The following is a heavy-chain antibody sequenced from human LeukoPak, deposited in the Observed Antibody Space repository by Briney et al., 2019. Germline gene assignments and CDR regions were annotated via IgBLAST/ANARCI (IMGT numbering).Heavy chain of an antibody. D-gene: IGHD1-26*01. J-gene: IGHJ4*02. CDR3: AREFIRDSGSYYAFDY. Sequence: ASVKVSCKASGGTFSSYAISWVRQAPGQGLEWMGGIIPIFGTANYAQKFQGRVTITADESTSTAYMELSSLRSEDTAVYYCAREFIRDSGSYYAFDYWGQGTLVTVSS. V-gene: IGHV1-69*13. CDR2: IIPIFGTA. CDR1: GGTFSSYA.